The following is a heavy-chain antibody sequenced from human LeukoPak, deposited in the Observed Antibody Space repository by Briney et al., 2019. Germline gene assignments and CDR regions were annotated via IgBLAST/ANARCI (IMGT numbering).Heavy chain of an antibody. J-gene: IGHJ4*02. V-gene: IGHV3-30-3*01. CDR3: ARGLPAADTLDY. Sequence: QPGGSLRLSCAASGFTFSSYAMHWVRQAPGKGLEWVAVISYDGSNKYYADSVKGRFTISRDNSKNTLYLQMNSLRAEDTAVYYCARGLPAADTLDYWGQGTLVTVSS. CDR1: GFTFSSYA. D-gene: IGHD6-13*01. CDR2: ISYDGSNK.